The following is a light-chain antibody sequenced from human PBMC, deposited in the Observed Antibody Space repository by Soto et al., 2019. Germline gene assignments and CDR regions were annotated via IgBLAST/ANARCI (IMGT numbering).Light chain of an antibody. CDR2: GAS. CDR3: QQYDSSPWT. Sequence: ETVLTQSPGTLSLSPGERATLSCRASHTIRSNYLAWYRQTPGQAPRLLIYGASIRSTSIAARFSGSGSGRDFTPIISRLEPGDFEVDYCQQYDSSPWTFGRGTKVVIK. V-gene: IGKV3-20*01. CDR1: HTIRSNY. J-gene: IGKJ1*01.